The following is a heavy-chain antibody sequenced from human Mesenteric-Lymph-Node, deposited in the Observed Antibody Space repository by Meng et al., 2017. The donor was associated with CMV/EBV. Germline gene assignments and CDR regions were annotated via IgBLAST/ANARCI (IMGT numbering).Heavy chain of an antibody. CDR1: GFTFSSYA. V-gene: IGHV3-30-3*01. D-gene: IGHD6-13*01. CDR3: ARSIGQLVLYYGMDV. J-gene: IGHJ6*02. CDR2: ISYDGSNK. Sequence: LSLTCAASGFTFSSYAMHWVRQAPGKGLEWVAVISYDGSNKYYADSVKGRFTISRDNSKNTLYLQMNSLRAEDTAVYYCARSIGQLVLYYGMDVWGQGTTVTVSS.